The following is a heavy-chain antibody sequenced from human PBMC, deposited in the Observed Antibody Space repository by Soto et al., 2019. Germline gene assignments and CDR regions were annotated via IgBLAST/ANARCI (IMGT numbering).Heavy chain of an antibody. J-gene: IGHJ3*02. CDR1: GYTFTSYA. D-gene: IGHD1-26*01. CDR2: INAGNGNT. V-gene: IGHV1-3*01. Sequence: GASVKVSCKASGYTFTSYAMHWVRQAPGQRLEWMGWINAGNGNTKYSQKFQGRVTITRDTSASTAYMELSSLRSEDTAVYYCARVGATSHAFDIWGQGTMVTVS. CDR3: ARVGATSHAFDI.